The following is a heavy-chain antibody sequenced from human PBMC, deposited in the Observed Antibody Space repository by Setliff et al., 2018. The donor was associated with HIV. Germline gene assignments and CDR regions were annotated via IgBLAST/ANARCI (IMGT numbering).Heavy chain of an antibody. J-gene: IGHJ4*02. CDR2: IYYSGRT. D-gene: IGHD3-9*01. CDR3: ARSLGTIWGYDY. CDR1: GGSISSSSYY. Sequence: SETLSLTCTVSGGSISSSSYYWGWIRQPPGKGLEWIGSIYYSGRTYYNPSLKSRVTISVDTSKNQFSLRLSSVTAADTAVYYCARSLGTIWGYDYWGQGTLVTVSS. V-gene: IGHV4-39*01.